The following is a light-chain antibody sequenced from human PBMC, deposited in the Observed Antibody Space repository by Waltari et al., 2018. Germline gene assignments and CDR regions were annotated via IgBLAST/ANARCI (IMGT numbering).Light chain of an antibody. Sequence: DIVMTQSPDSLAVTLGGRATINRQSSQSDLYSSNNKNYLAWYQQKPGQPPKLLIYWASTRESGVPDRFSGSGSGTDFTLTISSLQAEDVAVYYCQQYYSTPTWTFGQGTKVEIK. V-gene: IGKV4-1*01. CDR1: QSDLYSSNNKNY. CDR3: QQYYSTPTWT. J-gene: IGKJ1*01. CDR2: WAS.